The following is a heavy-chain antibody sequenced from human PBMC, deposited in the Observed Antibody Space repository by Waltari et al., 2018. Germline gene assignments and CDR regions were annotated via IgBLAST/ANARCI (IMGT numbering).Heavy chain of an antibody. CDR2: IYYSGST. V-gene: IGHV4-59*01. Sequence: QVQLQESGPGLVKPSETLSLTCTVSGGSISSYYWSWIRQPPGKGLEWIGYIYYSGSTNYNPSLKSRVTISVDTSKNQFSLKLSSVTAADTAVYYCARAIYYGSGQEGMDVWGQGTTVTVSS. CDR3: ARAIYYGSGQEGMDV. J-gene: IGHJ6*02. CDR1: GGSISSYY. D-gene: IGHD3-10*01.